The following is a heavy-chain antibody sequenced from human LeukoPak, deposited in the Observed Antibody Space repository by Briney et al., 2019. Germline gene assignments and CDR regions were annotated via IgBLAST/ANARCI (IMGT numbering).Heavy chain of an antibody. CDR1: GFTFSSYG. D-gene: IGHD3-10*01. J-gene: IGHJ3*02. CDR2: IRYDGSNK. CDR3: AKGRWELADAFDI. V-gene: IGHV3-30*02. Sequence: GGSLRLSCAASGFTFSSYGMHWVRQAPGKGLEWVAFIRYDGSNKYYADSVKGRFTISRDNSKNTLYLQMNSLRAEDTAVYYCAKGRWELADAFDIWGQGTMVTVSS.